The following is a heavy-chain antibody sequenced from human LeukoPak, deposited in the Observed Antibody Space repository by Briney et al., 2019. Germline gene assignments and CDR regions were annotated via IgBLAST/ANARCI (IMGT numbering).Heavy chain of an antibody. CDR1: GFTFNTYS. V-gene: IGHV3-NL1*01. CDR3: ATDGYHYFDY. Sequence: GGSLRLSCAASGFTFNTYSMNWVRQAPGEGLEWVSLIYNDGSRTYYADSVRGRYTISRDTSEGTVYLQMDSLRPEDTAVYYCATDGYHYFDYWGQGTLVTVSS. J-gene: IGHJ4*02. D-gene: IGHD5-12*01. CDR2: IYNDGSRT.